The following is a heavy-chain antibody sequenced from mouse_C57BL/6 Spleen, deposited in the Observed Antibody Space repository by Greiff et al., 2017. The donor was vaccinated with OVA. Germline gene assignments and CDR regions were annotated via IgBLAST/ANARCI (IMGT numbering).Heavy chain of an antibody. V-gene: IGHV1-61*01. Sequence: VQLKQPGAELVRPGSSVKLSCKASGYTFTSYWMDWVKQRPGQGLEWIGNIYPSDSETHYNQKFKDKATLTVDKSSSTAYMQLSSLTSEDSAVYYCARSLYYDYDGGAFAYWGQGTLVTVSA. CDR3: ARSLYYDYDGGAFAY. J-gene: IGHJ3*01. CDR2: IYPSDSET. CDR1: GYTFTSYW. D-gene: IGHD2-4*01.